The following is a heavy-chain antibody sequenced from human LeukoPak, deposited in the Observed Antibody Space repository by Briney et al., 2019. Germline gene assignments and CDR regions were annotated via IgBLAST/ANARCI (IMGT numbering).Heavy chain of an antibody. V-gene: IGHV3-23*01. Sequence: PGGSLRLSCAPSGFTFSIYAMSCLRQAPGKGLEWVSAISGSGGSTYYADSVKGRFTISRDNSKNTLYLQMNSLRAEDTAVYYCASEIVVVVAAADDGDVNWGQGTLVTVSS. J-gene: IGHJ4*02. CDR1: GFTFSIYA. CDR3: ASEIVVVVAAADDGDVN. D-gene: IGHD2-15*01. CDR2: ISGSGGST.